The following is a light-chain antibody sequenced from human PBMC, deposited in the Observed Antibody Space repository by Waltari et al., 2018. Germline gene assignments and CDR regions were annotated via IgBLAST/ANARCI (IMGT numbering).Light chain of an antibody. CDR3: QQRSNWLDT. V-gene: IGKV3-11*01. Sequence: EIVLTQTPGTLSLSPGERATVSCRASQRVGSSLAWYHQKPGQAPRLLIYHASNRATGIPARFSGSGSGTDFTLTISSLGPEDFAVYYCQQRSNWLDTFGGGTKVEIK. CDR1: QRVGSS. J-gene: IGKJ4*01. CDR2: HAS.